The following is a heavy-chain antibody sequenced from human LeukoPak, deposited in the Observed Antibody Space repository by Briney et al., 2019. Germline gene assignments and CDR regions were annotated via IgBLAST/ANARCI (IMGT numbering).Heavy chain of an antibody. D-gene: IGHD3-22*01. CDR3: ARQISSGSDAFDI. CDR2: IYYSGST. V-gene: IGHV4-39*01. J-gene: IGHJ3*02. Sequence: SETLSLTCTVSGGSISSGSYYWSWIRQPAGKGLEWIGSIYYSGSTYYNPSLKSRVTISVDTSKNQFSLKLSSVTAADTAVYYCARQISSGSDAFDIWGQGTMVTVSS. CDR1: GGSISSGSYY.